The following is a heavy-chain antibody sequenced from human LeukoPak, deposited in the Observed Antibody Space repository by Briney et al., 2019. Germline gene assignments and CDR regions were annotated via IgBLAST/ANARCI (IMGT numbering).Heavy chain of an antibody. CDR3: ARAQGSYYHYYMDV. D-gene: IGHD1-26*01. J-gene: IGHJ6*03. V-gene: IGHV1-2*02. CDR1: GYTFTGYY. CDR2: INPNSGGT. Sequence: ASVKVSCKASGYTFTGYYIHWVRQAPGQGLEWMGWINPNSGGTNYAQKFQGRVTMTRDMSTSTVNMELSSLRSEDTAVYYCARAQGSYYHYYMDVWGKGTTVTVSS.